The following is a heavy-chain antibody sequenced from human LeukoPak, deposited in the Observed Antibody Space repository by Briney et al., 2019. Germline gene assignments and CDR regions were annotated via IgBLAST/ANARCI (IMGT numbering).Heavy chain of an antibody. J-gene: IGHJ4*02. CDR2: VFYSGYT. D-gene: IGHD2-2*02. CDR1: GGSISSGGYY. V-gene: IGHV4-39*01. CDR3: ARQTGGYCTGTTCYTYDY. Sequence: PSETLSLTCTVSGGSISSGGYYWSWIRQHPGKGLEWIGSVFYSGYTFYNPSLKSRVTISIDTSKNQFSLNLTSVTAADTAVYYCARQTGGYCTGTTCYTYDYWGQGTLVTVSS.